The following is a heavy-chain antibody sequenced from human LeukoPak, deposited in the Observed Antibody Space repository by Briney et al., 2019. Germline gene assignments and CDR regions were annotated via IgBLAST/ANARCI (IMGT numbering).Heavy chain of an antibody. CDR3: ARDRGYCSSTSCYHWFDP. CDR1: GYTFTGYY. J-gene: IGHJ5*02. V-gene: IGHV1-2*02. D-gene: IGHD2-2*01. Sequence: GASVKVSCKASGYTFTGYYMHWVRQAPGQGLEWMGWINPNSGGTSYAQKFQGRVTMTRDASISTAYMELSRLRSDDTAVYYCARDRGYCSSTSCYHWFDPWGQGTLVTVSS. CDR2: INPNSGGT.